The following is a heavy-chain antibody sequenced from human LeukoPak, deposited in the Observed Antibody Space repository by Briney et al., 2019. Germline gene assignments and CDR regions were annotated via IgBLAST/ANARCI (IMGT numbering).Heavy chain of an antibody. CDR2: IYHSGST. CDR1: GGSISSSNW. D-gene: IGHD3-22*01. CDR3: ARVQGGDSSGYQDPDAFDI. Sequence: SETLSLTCAVSGGSISSSNWWSWVRQPPGKGLEWIGEIYHSGSTNYNPSLKSRVTISVDKSKNQFSLKLSSVTAADTAVYYCARVQGGDSSGYQDPDAFDIWGQGTMVTVSS. J-gene: IGHJ3*02. V-gene: IGHV4-4*02.